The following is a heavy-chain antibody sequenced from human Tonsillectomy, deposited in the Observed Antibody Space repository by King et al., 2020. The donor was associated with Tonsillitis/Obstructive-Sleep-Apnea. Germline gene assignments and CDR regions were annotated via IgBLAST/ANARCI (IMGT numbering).Heavy chain of an antibody. Sequence: VQLVESGGGLVQPGGSLRLSCAASGFTFSDHYMDWVRQAPGKGLEWVGRTRNKANSYTTEYSASVKGRFTISRDDSKTSLYLQMNSLKTEDTAVYYCTRITTVAYYFDYWGQGTLVTVSS. V-gene: IGHV3-72*01. D-gene: IGHD4-23*01. CDR2: TRNKANSYTT. CDR3: TRITTVAYYFDY. J-gene: IGHJ4*02. CDR1: GFTFSDHY.